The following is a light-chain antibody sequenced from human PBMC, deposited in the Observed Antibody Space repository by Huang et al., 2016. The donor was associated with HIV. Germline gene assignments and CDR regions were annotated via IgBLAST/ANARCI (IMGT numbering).Light chain of an antibody. CDR3: QKYSNGRRA. Sequence: DIQMTQSPSSLSASVGDRVTSTCRASQGIRNFVAWYKQKPGKPPKLLIYGASTLESGVPARFSCGGAETEFTLTIRSLQTEDVATYYCQKYSNGRRAFGQGTRVDIK. J-gene: IGKJ1*01. CDR1: QGIRNF. CDR2: GAS. V-gene: IGKV1-27*01.